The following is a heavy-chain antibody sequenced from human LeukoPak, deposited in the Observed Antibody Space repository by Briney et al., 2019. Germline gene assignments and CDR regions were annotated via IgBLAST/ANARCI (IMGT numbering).Heavy chain of an antibody. D-gene: IGHD1-14*01. CDR1: GFTFSSYA. Sequence: GGSLRLSCAASGFTFSSYAMSWVRLAPGKGLEWVSAISGSGGSTYYADSVKGRFTISRDNSKNTLYLQMNSLRAEDTAVYHCANLPEVFSPGGYGMDAWGQGTTVTVSS. V-gene: IGHV3-23*01. J-gene: IGHJ6*02. CDR3: ANLPEVFSPGGYGMDA. CDR2: ISGSGGST.